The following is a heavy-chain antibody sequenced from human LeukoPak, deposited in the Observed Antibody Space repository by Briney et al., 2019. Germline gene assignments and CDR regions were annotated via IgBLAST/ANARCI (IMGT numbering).Heavy chain of an antibody. J-gene: IGHJ5*02. V-gene: IGHV4-34*01. Sequence: SETLSLTCAVYGGSFSGYYWSWIRQPPGKGLEWIGEINHSGSTNYNPSLKSRVTISVDTSKNQVSLKLSSVTAADTAVYYCATSSFFWFDPWGQGTLVTVSS. CDR2: INHSGST. CDR1: GGSFSGYY. D-gene: IGHD3-3*02. CDR3: ATSSFFWFDP.